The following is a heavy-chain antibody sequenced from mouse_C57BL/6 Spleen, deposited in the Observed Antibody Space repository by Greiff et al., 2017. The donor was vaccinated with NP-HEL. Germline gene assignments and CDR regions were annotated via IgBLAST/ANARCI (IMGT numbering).Heavy chain of an antibody. CDR1: GYTFTSYW. V-gene: IGHV1-61*01. J-gene: IGHJ4*01. D-gene: IGHD2-5*01. CDR2: IYPSDSET. CDR3: ARWNSKGDYAMDY. Sequence: QVQLQQPGAELVRPGSSVKLSCKASGYTFTSYWMDWVKQRPGQGLEWIGNIYPSDSETHYNQKFKDKATLTVDKSSSTAYMQLSSLTSEDSAVYYCARWNSKGDYAMDYWGQGTSVTVSS.